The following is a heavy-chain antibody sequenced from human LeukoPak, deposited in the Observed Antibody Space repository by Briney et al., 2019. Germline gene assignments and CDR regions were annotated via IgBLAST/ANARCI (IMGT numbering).Heavy chain of an antibody. J-gene: IGHJ5*02. D-gene: IGHD5-18*01. V-gene: IGHV4-38-2*02. CDR2: IYHSGST. CDR3: ARGRKIETWIQLWRVQEWFDP. Sequence: SETLSLTCTVSGYSISSGYYWGWIRQPPGKGLEWIGSIYHSGSTYYNPSLKSRVTISVDTSKNQFSLKLSSVTAEDTAVYYCARGRKIETWIQLWRVQEWFDPWGQGTLVTVSS. CDR1: GYSISSGYY.